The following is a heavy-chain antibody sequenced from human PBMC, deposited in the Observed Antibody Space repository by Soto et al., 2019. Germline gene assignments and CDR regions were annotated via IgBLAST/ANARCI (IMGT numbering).Heavy chain of an antibody. CDR3: AKGSGFWSGSERPYYGMDV. D-gene: IGHD3-3*01. Sequence: GGSLRLSCAASGFTFSSYAMSWVRQAPGKGLEWVSAISGSGGSTYYADSVKGRFTISRDNSKNTLYLQMNSLRAEDTAVYYCAKGSGFWSGSERPYYGMDVWGQGTTVT. V-gene: IGHV3-23*01. J-gene: IGHJ6*02. CDR1: GFTFSSYA. CDR2: ISGSGGST.